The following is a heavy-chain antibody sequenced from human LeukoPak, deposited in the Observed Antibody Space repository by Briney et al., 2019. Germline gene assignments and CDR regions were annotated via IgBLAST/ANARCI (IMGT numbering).Heavy chain of an antibody. V-gene: IGHV1-69*05. CDR3: ARDLTDILTGYYRPLAY. D-gene: IGHD3-9*01. J-gene: IGHJ4*02. Sequence: SVKVSCKASGGTFSSYAISWVRQAPGQGLEWMGRIIPIFGTANYAQKFQGRVTITTDESTSTAYMELSSLRSEDTAVYYCARDLTDILTGYYRPLAYWGQGTLVTVSS. CDR2: IIPIFGTA. CDR1: GGTFSSYA.